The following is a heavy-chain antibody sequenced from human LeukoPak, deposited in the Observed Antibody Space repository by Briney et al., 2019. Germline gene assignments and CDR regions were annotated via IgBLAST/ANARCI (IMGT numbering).Heavy chain of an antibody. V-gene: IGHV3-23*01. CDR1: GFTFSSYA. CDR2: ISGSGGST. D-gene: IGHD4-17*01. CDR3: AKEVGYGDYRGIDY. Sequence: GGSLRLSCAASGFTFSSYAMSWVRQAPGKGLEWVSAISGSGGSTYYADSVKGRFTISRDNSKDTLYLRMNSLRAEDTAVYYCAKEVGYGDYRGIDYWGQGTLVTVSS. J-gene: IGHJ4*02.